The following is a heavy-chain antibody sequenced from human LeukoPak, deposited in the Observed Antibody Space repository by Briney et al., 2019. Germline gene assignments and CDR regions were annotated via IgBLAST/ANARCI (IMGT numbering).Heavy chain of an antibody. D-gene: IGHD2-8*01. J-gene: IGHJ3*01. Sequence: GGSLRLSCVASGFTFSSYTMNWVRQAPGKGLEWVANINLHGNEKYYVDSVRGRFTISRDNAKNSLYLQMNSLRAEDTALYYCTCDLDRSDGLWGQGTMVTVSS. V-gene: IGHV3-7*01. CDR1: GFTFSSYT. CDR2: INLHGNEK. CDR3: TCDLDRSDGL.